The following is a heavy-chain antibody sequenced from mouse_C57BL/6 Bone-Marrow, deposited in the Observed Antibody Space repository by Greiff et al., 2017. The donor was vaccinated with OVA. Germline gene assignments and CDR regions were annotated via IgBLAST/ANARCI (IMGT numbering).Heavy chain of an antibody. CDR2: IHPNRGST. V-gene: IGHV1-64*01. Sequence: QVQLKQPGAELVKPGASVKLSCKASGYTFTSYWMHWVKQRPGQGLEWIGMIHPNRGSTNYNEKFKSKATLTVDKSSSTAYMQLSSLTSEDAAVYYCARWGTTGVAGDGGQVTLGTVSA. CDR1: GYTFTSYW. J-gene: IGHJ3*01. CDR3: ARWGTTGVAGD. D-gene: IGHD1-1*01.